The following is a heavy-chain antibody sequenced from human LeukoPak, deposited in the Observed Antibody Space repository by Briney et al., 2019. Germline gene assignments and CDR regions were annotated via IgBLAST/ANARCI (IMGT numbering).Heavy chain of an antibody. V-gene: IGHV4-61*02. J-gene: IGHJ6*03. Sequence: SETLSLTCTVSGGSISSGSYYWSWIRQPAGKGLEWIGRIYTSGSTNYNPSLKSRVTISVDTSKNQFSLKLSSVTAADTAVYYCARSLLLVGATGKDYYYYMDVWGKGTTVTVSS. CDR3: ARSLLLVGATGKDYYYYMDV. D-gene: IGHD1-26*01. CDR1: GGSISSGSYY. CDR2: IYTSGST.